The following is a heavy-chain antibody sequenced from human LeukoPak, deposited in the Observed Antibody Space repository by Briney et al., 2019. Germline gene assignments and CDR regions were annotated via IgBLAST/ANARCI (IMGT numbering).Heavy chain of an antibody. CDR1: GGSISSYY. J-gene: IGHJ5*02. D-gene: IGHD2-2*01. Sequence: SETLFLTCSVSGGSISSYYWSWIRQPAGKGLEWIGRIYTSGSTNYNPSLRSRVTILVDKTKNQLSLKLSSVTAADTALYYCAKEGYCSSISCHGFDLWGQGTLVTVSS. V-gene: IGHV4-4*07. CDR2: IYTSGST. CDR3: AKEGYCSSISCHGFDL.